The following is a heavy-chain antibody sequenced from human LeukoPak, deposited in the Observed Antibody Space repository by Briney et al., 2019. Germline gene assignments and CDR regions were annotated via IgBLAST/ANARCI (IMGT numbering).Heavy chain of an antibody. CDR1: GFTFSSYS. J-gene: IGHJ5*02. Sequence: PGGSLRLSCAASGFTFSSYSMNWVRQPPGKGLEWIGEINHSGSTNYNPSLKSRVTISVDTSKNQLSLKLSSVTAADTAVYYCAGSLSGSYRNWFDPWGQGTLVTVSS. CDR3: AGSLSGSYRNWFDP. CDR2: INHSGST. V-gene: IGHV4-34*08. D-gene: IGHD1-26*01.